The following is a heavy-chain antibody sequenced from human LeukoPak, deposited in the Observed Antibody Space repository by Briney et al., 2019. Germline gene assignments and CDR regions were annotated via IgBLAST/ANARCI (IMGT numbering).Heavy chain of an antibody. D-gene: IGHD4-17*01. Sequence: GEALKISWKCSGYRFNNYWIALVRQTPGKGLGWMGIIYPGDSDTRYSPSFQGKVTISAYKSISSAYLQWSSVKASDTAKYFCAGGTTTVTTFDSWGQGTLVTVSS. CDR2: IYPGDSDT. V-gene: IGHV5-51*01. CDR1: GYRFNNYW. J-gene: IGHJ4*02. CDR3: AGGTTTVTTFDS.